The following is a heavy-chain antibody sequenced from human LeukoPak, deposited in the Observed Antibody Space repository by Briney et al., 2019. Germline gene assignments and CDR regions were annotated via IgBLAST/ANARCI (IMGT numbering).Heavy chain of an antibody. CDR1: GFTVSSNY. CDR3: AKNSGTIFGVVAPFDY. D-gene: IGHD3-3*01. V-gene: IGHV3-53*01. J-gene: IGHJ4*02. CDR2: IYSGGST. Sequence: GGSLRLSCAASGFTVSSNYMSWVRQAPGKGLEWVSVIYSGGSTYYADSVKGRFTISRDNSKNTLYLQMNSLRAEDTAVYYCAKNSGTIFGVVAPFDYWGQGTLVTVSS.